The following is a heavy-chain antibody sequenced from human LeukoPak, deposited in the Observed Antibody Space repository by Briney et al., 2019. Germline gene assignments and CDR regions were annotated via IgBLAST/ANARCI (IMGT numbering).Heavy chain of an antibody. Sequence: PSETLSLTCAVSGGSMRNYYWSWIRQPPGKGLEWIGYTYDSGSSSYNPSLRSRVSISIDTSKNQFSLNLSSVTAADTAVYYCARGSGGDYWGQGTLVTVSS. CDR3: ARGSGGDY. CDR2: TYDSGSS. CDR1: GGSMRNYY. V-gene: IGHV4-59*01. J-gene: IGHJ4*02. D-gene: IGHD1-14*01.